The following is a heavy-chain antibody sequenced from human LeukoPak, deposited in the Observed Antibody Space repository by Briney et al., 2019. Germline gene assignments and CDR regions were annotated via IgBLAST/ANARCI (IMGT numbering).Heavy chain of an antibody. CDR2: ISGSGGSI. CDR1: GFTFSSYA. D-gene: IGHD3-3*01. Sequence: GGSLRLSCAASGFTFSSYAMNWVRQAPGKGLEWVSGISGSGGSIGYADSVKGRFTISRDNSKNTLYLQMNSLRAEDTAMYYCAKERRGYGFWSGHFDYWGQGTLVTVSS. CDR3: AKERRGYGFWSGHFDY. J-gene: IGHJ4*02. V-gene: IGHV3-23*01.